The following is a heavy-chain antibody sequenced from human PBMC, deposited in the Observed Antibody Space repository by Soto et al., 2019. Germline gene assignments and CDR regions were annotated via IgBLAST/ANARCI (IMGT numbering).Heavy chain of an antibody. Sequence: EVQLVESGGGLLQPGGSLRLSCAASGFTVSSTYMSWVRQAPGKGLEWVSIIFSSGESFYVDSVKGRFTISRDSSDNTVYLQMNSLKAEDTTVYYCARGGIGMVRTFDHWGQGTLVTVSS. J-gene: IGHJ4*02. D-gene: IGHD3-10*01. CDR2: IFSSGES. CDR3: ARGGIGMVRTFDH. CDR1: GFTVSSTY. V-gene: IGHV3-53*01.